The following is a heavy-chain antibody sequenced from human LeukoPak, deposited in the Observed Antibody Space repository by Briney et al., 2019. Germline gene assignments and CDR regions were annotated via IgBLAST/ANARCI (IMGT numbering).Heavy chain of an antibody. J-gene: IGHJ4*02. CDR3: AKDGPTGTYFNY. V-gene: IGHV3-30-3*02. CDR2: ISYDGSNK. D-gene: IGHD2-8*02. CDR1: GFTFSSYA. Sequence: PGGSLRLSCAASGFTFSSYAMHWVRQAPGKGLEWVAVISYDGSNKYYADSVKGRFTISRDNSKNTLNLQMNSLRAEDTAIFYCAKDGPTGTYFNYWGQGTLVTVSS.